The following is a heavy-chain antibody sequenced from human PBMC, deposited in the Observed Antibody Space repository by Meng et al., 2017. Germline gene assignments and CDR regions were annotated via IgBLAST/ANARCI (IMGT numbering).Heavy chain of an antibody. V-gene: IGHV3/OR16-13*01. Sequence: EVQLVESGGGLVQPGGSLRLSCAASGFTFSSYWMHWVRQAPGKGLVWVSRINSDGSSTSYADSMKGQFTISRDNAKNSVYLQINSLRAEDTAVYYCARDLSGYSYFDYWGQGTLVTVSS. D-gene: IGHD5-24*01. CDR1: GFTFSSYW. J-gene: IGHJ4*02. CDR3: ARDLSGYSYFDY. CDR2: INSDGSST.